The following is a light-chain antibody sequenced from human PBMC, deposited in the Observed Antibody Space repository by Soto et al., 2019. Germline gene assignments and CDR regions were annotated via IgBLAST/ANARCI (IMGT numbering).Light chain of an antibody. V-gene: IGKV3-15*01. CDR1: HSISTN. CDR3: QQYNNWPRT. J-gene: IGKJ1*01. CDR2: GAS. Sequence: DIVLTQSPATLSLSPGERASLPCRASHSISTNLAWYQQKPGQAPRLLIYGASTRATGIPARFSGSGSETEFTLTISSLQSEDFAVYYCQQYNNWPRTFGQGTKVDIK.